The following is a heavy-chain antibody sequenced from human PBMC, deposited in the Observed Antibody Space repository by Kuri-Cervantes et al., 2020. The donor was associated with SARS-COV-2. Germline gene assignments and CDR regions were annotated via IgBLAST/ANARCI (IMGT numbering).Heavy chain of an antibody. CDR2: IYHSGST. J-gene: IGHJ5*02. CDR1: GGSISSSSYY. D-gene: IGHD2-2*02. CDR3: ARSGNIVVVPAAIRVNWFDP. Sequence: SETLSLTCTVSGGSISSSSYYWGWIRQPPGKGLEWIGSIYHSGSTYYNPSLKSRVTISVDTSKNQFSLKLSSVTAADTAVYYCARSGNIVVVPAAIRVNWFDPWGQGTLVTVSS. V-gene: IGHV4-39*07.